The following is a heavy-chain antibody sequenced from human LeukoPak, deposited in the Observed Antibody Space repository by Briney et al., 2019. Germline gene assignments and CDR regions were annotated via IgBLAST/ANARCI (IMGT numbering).Heavy chain of an antibody. CDR2: ISGSGGST. Sequence: PGGSLRLSCAASGFTFSSYAMSWVRQAPGKGLEWVSAISGSGGSTYYADSVKGRFSISRDNSKNTLYLQMNSLRVEDTAVYYCARWYCKSLNCYYDYWGQGTQVTVSS. V-gene: IGHV3-23*01. D-gene: IGHD2-21*02. CDR1: GFTFSSYA. J-gene: IGHJ4*02. CDR3: ARWYCKSLNCYYDY.